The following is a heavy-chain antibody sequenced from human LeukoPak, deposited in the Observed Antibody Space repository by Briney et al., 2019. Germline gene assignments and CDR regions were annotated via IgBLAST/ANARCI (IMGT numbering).Heavy chain of an antibody. D-gene: IGHD2-15*01. CDR1: GYTFTSYG. Sequence: ASVKVSCKASGYTFTSYGISWVRQAPGQGLEWMGWISAYNGNTNYAQKFQGRVTITADESTSTAYMELSSLRSEDTAVYYCAGEPSLGYCSGGSCYSWGQGTLVTVSS. CDR3: AGEPSLGYCSGGSCYS. J-gene: IGHJ4*02. V-gene: IGHV1-18*01. CDR2: ISAYNGNT.